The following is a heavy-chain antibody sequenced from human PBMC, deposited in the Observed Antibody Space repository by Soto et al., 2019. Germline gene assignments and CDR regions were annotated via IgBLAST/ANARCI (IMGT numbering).Heavy chain of an antibody. CDR3: ARTISRRWFDP. J-gene: IGHJ5*02. V-gene: IGHV4-59*01. CDR2: IYYSGST. CDR1: GGSISSYY. Sequence: SETLSLTCTVSGGSISSYYWSWIRQPPGKGLEWIGYIYYSGSTNYNPSLKSRVTISVDTSKNQFSLKLSSVTAADTAVYYCARTISRRWFDPWGQGTLVTVSS.